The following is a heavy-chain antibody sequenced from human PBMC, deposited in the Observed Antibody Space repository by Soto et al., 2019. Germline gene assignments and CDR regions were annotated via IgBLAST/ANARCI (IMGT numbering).Heavy chain of an antibody. Sequence: RRLSCAASGFAFTTYAMTWVRQSPGKGLEWVSCITNSGGSTYFADSVKGRFTISRDNSKSTLYLQMSGLSAEDTAVYYCARGGPRDGYRDLDYWGPGTQVTVSS. CDR1: GFAFTTYA. J-gene: IGHJ4*02. V-gene: IGHV3-23*01. D-gene: IGHD5-18*01. CDR3: ARGGPRDGYRDLDY. CDR2: ITNSGGST.